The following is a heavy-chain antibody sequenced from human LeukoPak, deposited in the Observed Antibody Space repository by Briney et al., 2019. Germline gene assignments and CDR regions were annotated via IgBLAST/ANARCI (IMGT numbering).Heavy chain of an antibody. J-gene: IGHJ4*02. CDR3: ARRGYSNPFDY. CDR2: IYPVDSHI. V-gene: IGHV5-51*01. D-gene: IGHD4-11*01. CDR1: GYSFTGYW. Sequence: GESLKISWRCSGYSFTGYWIAWVRPIPGKGLEWTGIIYPVDSHIRYSPSFQGQLTISADKSISTAYLQWSSLKASDTAMYYCARRGYSNPFDYWGQGTLVTVSS.